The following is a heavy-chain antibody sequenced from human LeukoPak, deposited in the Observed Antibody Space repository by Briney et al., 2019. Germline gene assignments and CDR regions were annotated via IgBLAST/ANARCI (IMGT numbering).Heavy chain of an antibody. V-gene: IGHV1-2*02. CDR2: INPNSGGT. J-gene: IGHJ4*02. CDR1: GYTFTGYY. CDR3: ARAHTVAGTSYFDY. D-gene: IGHD6-19*01. Sequence: ASVKVSCKASGYTFTGYYMHWVRQAPGQGLEWMGWINPNSGGTNYAQKFQGRVTMTRDTSISTAYMELSTLTSDDTAVYYCARAHTVAGTSYFDYWGQGTPVTVSS.